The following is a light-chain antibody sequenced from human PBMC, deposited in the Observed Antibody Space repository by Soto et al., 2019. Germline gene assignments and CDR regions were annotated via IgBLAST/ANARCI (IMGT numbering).Light chain of an antibody. V-gene: IGLV3-21*01. CDR1: NIESKS. J-gene: IGLJ2*01. CDR2: YDS. Sequence: SYELTQPPSVSVAPGKTARITCGGNNIESKSVHWYQQKPGQAPVLVIYYDSDRPSGIPERFSGSNSGNTATLTISRVEAEDEADYYCQVWDSSSDHPVFGGGTKVTVL. CDR3: QVWDSSSDHPV.